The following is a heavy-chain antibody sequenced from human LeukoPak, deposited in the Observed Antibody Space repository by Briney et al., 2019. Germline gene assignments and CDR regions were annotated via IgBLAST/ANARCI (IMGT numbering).Heavy chain of an antibody. V-gene: IGHV1-69*05. Sequence: ASVKVSCKASGGTFSSYAISWVRQAPGQGLEWMGGIIPIFGTANYAQKFQGRVTITTDESTSTAYMELSSLRSEVTAVYYCARNPIAAAGRWFDPWGQGTLVTVSS. CDR2: IIPIFGTA. CDR1: GGTFSSYA. CDR3: ARNPIAAAGRWFDP. J-gene: IGHJ5*02. D-gene: IGHD6-13*01.